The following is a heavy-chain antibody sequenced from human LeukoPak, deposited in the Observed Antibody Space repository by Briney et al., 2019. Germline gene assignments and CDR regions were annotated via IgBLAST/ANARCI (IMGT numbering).Heavy chain of an antibody. CDR3: AKDISIAAAETGYADY. CDR1: GFIFSSYW. Sequence: GGSLRLSCTASGFIFSSYWMHWVRQAPGKGLEWVSLISGDGGSTYYADSVKGRFTISRDNSKNSLYLQMNSLRTEDTALYYCAKDISIAAAETGYADYWGQGTLVTVSS. V-gene: IGHV3-43*02. D-gene: IGHD6-13*01. CDR2: ISGDGGST. J-gene: IGHJ4*02.